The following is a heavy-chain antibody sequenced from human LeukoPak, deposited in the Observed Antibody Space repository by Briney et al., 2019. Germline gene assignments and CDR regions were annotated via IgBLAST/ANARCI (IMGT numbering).Heavy chain of an antibody. J-gene: IGHJ4*02. CDR3: ARGVGATPFDY. Sequence: SSETLSLTCTVSGGSISSYYWSWIRQPPGKGLEWIGYIYYGGSTNYNPSLKSRVTISVDTSKNQFSLKLSSVTAADTAVYYCARGVGATPFDYWGQGTLVTVSS. CDR1: GGSISSYY. CDR2: IYYGGST. D-gene: IGHD1-26*01. V-gene: IGHV4-59*01.